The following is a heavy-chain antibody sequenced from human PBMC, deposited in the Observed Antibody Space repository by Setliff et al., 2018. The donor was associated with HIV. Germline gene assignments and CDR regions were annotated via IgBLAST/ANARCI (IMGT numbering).Heavy chain of an antibody. CDR2: INVGKGDT. CDR1: GYTFTTYS. Sequence: GASVKVSCKASGYTFTTYSIHWVRQAPGQSLEWMGWINVGKGDTKYSQELQGRITLTTDTSANTAYMELRSLRSADSAVYYCARVPVSNYYYYMDVWGKGTTVT. J-gene: IGHJ6*03. V-gene: IGHV1-3*01. CDR3: ARVPVSNYYYYMDV.